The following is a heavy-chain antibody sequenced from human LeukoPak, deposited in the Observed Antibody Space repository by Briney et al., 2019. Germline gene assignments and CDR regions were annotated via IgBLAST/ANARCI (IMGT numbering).Heavy chain of an antibody. CDR2: FSSSSSYI. J-gene: IGHJ3*02. CDR3: ARDQTTVTTPDALDI. V-gene: IGHV3-21*01. Sequence: GGSLRLSCAASGSPSISYAITGVRQAPGKGWEGAYSFSSSSSYIYYADSVKGRFTISRDNAKNSLYLQMNSLRAEDTAVYYCARDQTTVTTPDALDIWGQGTMVTVSS. D-gene: IGHD4-17*01. CDR1: GSPSISYA.